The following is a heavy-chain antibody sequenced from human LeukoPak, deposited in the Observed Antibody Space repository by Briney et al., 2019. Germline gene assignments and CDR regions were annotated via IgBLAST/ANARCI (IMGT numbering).Heavy chain of an antibody. CDR1: GGSFSGYY. J-gene: IGHJ4*02. CDR3: ARGRSSNVLRILEWSMYYFDY. V-gene: IGHV4-34*01. D-gene: IGHD3-3*01. Sequence: SETLSLTCAVYGGSFSGYYWSWLRQPPGKGLEWIGEINHSGSTNYSPSLKSRVTISVDTSKNQFSLKLSSVTAADTAVYYCARGRSSNVLRILEWSMYYFDYWGQGTLVTVSS. CDR2: INHSGST.